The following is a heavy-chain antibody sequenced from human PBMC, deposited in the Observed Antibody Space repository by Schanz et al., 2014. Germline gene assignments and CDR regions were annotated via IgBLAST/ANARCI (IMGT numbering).Heavy chain of an antibody. CDR1: GYIFINSG. Sequence: QVQLVQSGAEVKKPGATVKVSCKASGYIFINSGISWVRQAPGQGLEWMGWISVYNHNKEYDQKFQGRVTMTTDTSTSTAYVALTDLRSDDTAVYCCARDRRFFDRDDLYYFDSWGQGTLVTVSS. CDR3: ARDRRFFDRDDLYYFDS. D-gene: IGHD3-3*01. CDR2: ISVYNHNK. V-gene: IGHV1-18*01. J-gene: IGHJ4*02.